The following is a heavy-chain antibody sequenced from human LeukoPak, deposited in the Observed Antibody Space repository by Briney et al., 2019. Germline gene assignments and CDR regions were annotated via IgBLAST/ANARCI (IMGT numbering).Heavy chain of an antibody. CDR1: GYTFTSYG. D-gene: IGHD2-15*01. Sequence: ASVKVSCKASGYTFTSYGISWARQAPGQGLEWMGWISAYNGNTNYAQKLQGRVTMTTDTSTSTAYMELRSLRSDDTAVYYCARDSMIGSMTSSGGSSKIGDYWGQGTLVTVSS. J-gene: IGHJ4*02. CDR3: ARDSMIGSMTSSGGSSKIGDY. V-gene: IGHV1-18*01. CDR2: ISAYNGNT.